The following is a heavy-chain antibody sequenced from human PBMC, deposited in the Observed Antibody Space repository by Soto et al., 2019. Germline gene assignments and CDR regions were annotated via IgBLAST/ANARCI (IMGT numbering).Heavy chain of an antibody. Sequence: GGSLRLSCAASGFTFSSYGMHWVRQAPGKGLEWVALISYGGSDKYFADSVKGRFTISRDNSKNTLYLQMNSLRVEDTAVYYCGAGQYFSDYWGQGTLVTVSS. CDR3: GAGQYFSDY. CDR2: ISYGGSDK. V-gene: IGHV3-30*03. D-gene: IGHD6-13*01. CDR1: GFTFSSYG. J-gene: IGHJ4*02.